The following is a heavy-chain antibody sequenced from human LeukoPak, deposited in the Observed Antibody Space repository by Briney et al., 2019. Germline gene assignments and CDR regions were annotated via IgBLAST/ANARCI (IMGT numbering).Heavy chain of an antibody. D-gene: IGHD5-12*01. V-gene: IGHV3-30-3*01. CDR1: GFTFSSYA. CDR3: AKVSVYSGYNY. Sequence: GGSLRLSCAASGFTFSSYAMHWVRQAPGKGLEWVAVISYDGSNKYYADSVKGRFTISRDNSKNTLYLQMNSLRAEDTAVYYCAKVSVYSGYNYWGQGTLVTVSS. J-gene: IGHJ4*02. CDR2: ISYDGSNK.